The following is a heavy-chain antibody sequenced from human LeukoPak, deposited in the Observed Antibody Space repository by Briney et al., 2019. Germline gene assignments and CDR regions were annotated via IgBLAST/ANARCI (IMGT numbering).Heavy chain of an antibody. CDR2: ISAYNGNT. CDR3: ARVEVDIVLMVYVYYYYMDV. J-gene: IGHJ6*03. CDR1: GYTFTSYG. Sequence: ASVKVSCKASGYTFTSYGISWVRQAPGQGLEWMGWISAYNGNTNYAQKLQGRVTMTTDTSTSTAYMELRGLRSDDTAVYYCARVEVDIVLMVYVYYYYMDVWGKGTTVTVSS. V-gene: IGHV1-18*01. D-gene: IGHD2-8*01.